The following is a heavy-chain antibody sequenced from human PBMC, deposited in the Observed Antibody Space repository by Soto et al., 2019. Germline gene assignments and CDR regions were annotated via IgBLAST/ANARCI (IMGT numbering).Heavy chain of an antibody. Sequence: GGSLRLSCAASGFTFSSYSMNWVRQAPGKGLEWVSSISSSSSYIYYADSVKGRFTISRDNAKNSLYLQMNSLRAEDTAVYYCARDDSHSSSSRYYYYGMDVWGQGTTVTVSS. CDR1: GFTFSSYS. V-gene: IGHV3-21*01. J-gene: IGHJ6*02. CDR2: ISSSSSYI. CDR3: ARDDSHSSSSRYYYYGMDV. D-gene: IGHD6-6*01.